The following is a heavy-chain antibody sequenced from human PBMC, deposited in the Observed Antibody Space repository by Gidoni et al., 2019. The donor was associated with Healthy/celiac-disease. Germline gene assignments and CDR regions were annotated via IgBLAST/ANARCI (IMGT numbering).Heavy chain of an antibody. CDR3: AKGNLRYDILTCFDY. J-gene: IGHJ4*02. V-gene: IGHV3-30*18. Sequence: QVQLVESGGGVVQPGRSLRLSCAASGFTFSSYGMHWVRQAPGTGLEVVAVIPDDGSNKYNADSVKGLFTISRDNSKNTLYLQMNSLRAEDTAVYYCAKGNLRYDILTCFDYWGQGTLVTVSS. D-gene: IGHD3-9*01. CDR1: GFTFSSYG. CDR2: IPDDGSNK.